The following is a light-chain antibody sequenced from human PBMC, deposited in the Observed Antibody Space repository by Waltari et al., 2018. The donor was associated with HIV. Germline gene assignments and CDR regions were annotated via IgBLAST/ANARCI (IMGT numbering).Light chain of an antibody. J-gene: IGKJ1*01. CDR1: QSVGSN. Sequence: EIVMTQSPATLSVSPGERVTLSCRASQSVGSNLAWYQQKPGRAPSLLVYSASTRATGIPARFSGSGSGTEFTLTISSLQSEDFAVYYCQQYSSLPWTFGQGTKVEIK. V-gene: IGKV3-15*01. CDR2: SAS. CDR3: QQYSSLPWT.